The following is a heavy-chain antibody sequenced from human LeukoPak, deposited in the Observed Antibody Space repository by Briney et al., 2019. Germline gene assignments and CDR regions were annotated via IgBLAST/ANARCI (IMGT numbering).Heavy chain of an antibody. J-gene: IGHJ3*02. CDR1: GGSFSGYY. D-gene: IGHD3-9*01. CDR2: INHSGST. Sequence: SETLSLTCAVYGGSFSGYYWSWIRQPPGKGLEWIGEINHSGSTNYNPSLKSRVTISVDTSKNQFSLQLNSVTPEDTAVYYCARGFCESSPGAFDTWSQGTLVTVSS. V-gene: IGHV4-34*01. CDR3: ARGFCESSPGAFDT.